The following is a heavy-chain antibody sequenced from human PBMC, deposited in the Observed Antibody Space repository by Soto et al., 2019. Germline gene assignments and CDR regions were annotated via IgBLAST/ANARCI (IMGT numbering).Heavy chain of an antibody. V-gene: IGHV3-30*18. CDR1: GFTFSSYG. CDR3: AKSFVDTVMVVREYFQH. D-gene: IGHD5-18*01. CDR2: ISYDGSNK. Sequence: QVQLVESGGGVVQPGRSLRLSCAASGFTFSSYGMHWVRQAPGKGLEWVAVISYDGSNKYYADSLKGRFTISRDNSKNTLYLQMNSLIAEDTAVYYCAKSFVDTVMVVREYFQHWGNGTMGTVSS. J-gene: IGHJ1*01.